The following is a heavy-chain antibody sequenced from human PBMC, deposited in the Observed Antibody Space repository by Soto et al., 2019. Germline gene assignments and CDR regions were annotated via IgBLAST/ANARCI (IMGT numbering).Heavy chain of an antibody. D-gene: IGHD2-2*01. CDR2: IYYSGST. Sequence: SETLSLTCTVSGGSISSYYWSWIRQPPGKGLEWIGYIYYSGSTNYNPSLKSRVTISVDTSKNQFSLKLSSVTAADTAVYYCARHPFIVVVPAEPYYYMDVWGKGTTVTVSS. V-gene: IGHV4-59*08. J-gene: IGHJ6*03. CDR3: ARHPFIVVVPAEPYYYMDV. CDR1: GGSISSYY.